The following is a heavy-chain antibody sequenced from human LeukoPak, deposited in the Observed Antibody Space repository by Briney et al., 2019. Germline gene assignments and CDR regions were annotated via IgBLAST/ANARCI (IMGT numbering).Heavy chain of an antibody. CDR1: GYTFTDYY. CDR2: INPNSGGT. Sequence: ASVKVSCRASGYTFTDYYMHWVRQAPGQGLEWMGGINPNSGGTHYAQKFQGRVTMTRDTSISTAYMELSRLRSDDTALYYCARGYSYGPYYYYYYMDVWGKGTTVTVSS. J-gene: IGHJ6*03. CDR3: ARGYSYGPYYYYYYMDV. V-gene: IGHV1-2*02. D-gene: IGHD5-18*01.